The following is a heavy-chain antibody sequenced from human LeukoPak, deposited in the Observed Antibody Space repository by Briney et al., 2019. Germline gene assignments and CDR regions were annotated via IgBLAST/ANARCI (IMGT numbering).Heavy chain of an antibody. J-gene: IGHJ4*02. CDR1: GFTVSSNY. V-gene: IGHV3-66*01. D-gene: IGHD3-10*01. Sequence: GGSLRLSCAASGFTVSSNYMSWVRQAPGKGLEWVSVIYSGGSTYYADSVKGRFTISRDNSKNTLYLQMNSRRAEDTAVYYCARGSASYYGSGSYYYWGQGTLVTVSS. CDR2: IYSGGST. CDR3: ARGSASYYGSGSYYY.